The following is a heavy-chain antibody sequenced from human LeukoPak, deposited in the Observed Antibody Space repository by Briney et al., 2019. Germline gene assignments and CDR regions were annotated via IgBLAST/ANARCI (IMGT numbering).Heavy chain of an antibody. V-gene: IGHV3-30*18. CDR1: GFTFSSYG. D-gene: IGHD3-22*01. Sequence: GGSLRLSCAASGFTFSSYGMHWVRQAPGKGLEWVAVISYDGSNKYYADSVKGRFTISRDNSKNTLYLQMNSLRAEDTAVYYCAKPLTYYYDSSDFDYWGQGTLVTVSS. CDR2: ISYDGSNK. CDR3: AKPLTYYYDSSDFDY. J-gene: IGHJ4*02.